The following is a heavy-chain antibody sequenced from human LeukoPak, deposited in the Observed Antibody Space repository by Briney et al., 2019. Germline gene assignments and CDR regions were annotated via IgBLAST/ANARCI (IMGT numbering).Heavy chain of an antibody. J-gene: IGHJ5*02. V-gene: IGHV1-2*02. Sequence: GASVKVSCKASGYTFTGYYMHWVRQAPGQGLEWMGWINPNSGGTNYAQKFQGRVTMTRDTSISTAYMELSRLRSDDTAVYYCARAPIAARRYQANWFDPWGQGTLVTVSS. D-gene: IGHD6-6*01. CDR3: ARAPIAARRYQANWFDP. CDR2: INPNSGGT. CDR1: GYTFTGYY.